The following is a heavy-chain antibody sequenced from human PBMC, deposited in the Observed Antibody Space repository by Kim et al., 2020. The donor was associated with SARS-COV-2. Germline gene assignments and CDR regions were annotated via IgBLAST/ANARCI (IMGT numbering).Heavy chain of an antibody. V-gene: IGHV3-23*01. Sequence: GGSLRLSCAASGFTFSSYAMSWVRQAPGKGLEWVSAISGSGGSTYYADSVKGRFTISRDNSKNTLYLQMNSLRAEDTAVYYCQTSGYYYYGMDVWGQGTTVTVSS. CDR1: GFTFSSYA. CDR3: QTSGYYYYGMDV. J-gene: IGHJ6*02. CDR2: ISGSGGST.